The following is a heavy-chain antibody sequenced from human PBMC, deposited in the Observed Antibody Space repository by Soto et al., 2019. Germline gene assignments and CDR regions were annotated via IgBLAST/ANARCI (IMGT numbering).Heavy chain of an antibody. D-gene: IGHD3-10*01. CDR2: ISYDGSNK. J-gene: IGHJ6*04. V-gene: IGHV3-30*18. CDR1: GFTFSSYG. Sequence: GGSQRLSCAASGFTFSSYGMHWVRQAPGKGLEWVAVISYDGSNKYYADSVKGRFTISRDNSKNTLYLQMNSLRAEDTAVYYCAKVGSGYYYGIDVWGNGTTVTVSS. CDR3: AKVGSGYYYGIDV.